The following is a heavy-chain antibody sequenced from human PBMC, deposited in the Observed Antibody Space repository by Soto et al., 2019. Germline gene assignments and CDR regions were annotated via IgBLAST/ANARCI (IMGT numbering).Heavy chain of an antibody. D-gene: IGHD3-10*01. CDR3: AKSRNGFGDLAPSHPYYYYGMDV. CDR2: ISGSGGST. Sequence: GGSLRLSCAASGFTFSSYAMSWVHQAPGKGLEWVSAISGSGGSTYYADPVKGRFTISEDNSKNTLYLQMNSLRAEDMAVYYCAKSRNGFGDLAPSHPYYYYGMDVWGQGTTVTVSS. V-gene: IGHV3-23*01. J-gene: IGHJ6*02. CDR1: GFTFSSYA.